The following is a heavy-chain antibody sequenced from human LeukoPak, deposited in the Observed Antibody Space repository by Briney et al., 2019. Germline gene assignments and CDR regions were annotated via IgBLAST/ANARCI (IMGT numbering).Heavy chain of an antibody. D-gene: IGHD5-18*01. Sequence: KPSETLSLTCTVSGGSISSYYWSWIRQPPGKGLEWIGYIYYSGSTYYNPSLKSRVTISADTSKNQFSLKLSSVTAADTAVYYCARGIQPLGAFDIWGQGTMVTVSS. CDR3: ARGIQPLGAFDI. V-gene: IGHV4-59*01. J-gene: IGHJ3*02. CDR2: IYYSGST. CDR1: GGSISSYY.